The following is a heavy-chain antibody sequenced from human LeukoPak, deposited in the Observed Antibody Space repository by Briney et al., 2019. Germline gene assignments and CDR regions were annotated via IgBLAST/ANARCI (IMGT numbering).Heavy chain of an antibody. Sequence: GGSLRLSCAASGFTFSSYAMSWVRQAPGKGLEWVSAISGSGGSTYYADSVKGRFTISRDNSKSTLYLQMNSLRAEDTAVYYCAKSAGSGSYYPDYWGQATLVTVSS. V-gene: IGHV3-23*01. D-gene: IGHD3-10*01. CDR3: AKSAGSGSYYPDY. CDR2: ISGSGGST. CDR1: GFTFSSYA. J-gene: IGHJ4*02.